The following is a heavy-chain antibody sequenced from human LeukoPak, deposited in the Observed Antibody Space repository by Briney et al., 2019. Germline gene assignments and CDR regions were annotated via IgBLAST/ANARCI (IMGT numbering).Heavy chain of an antibody. CDR3: ARLRVYGDNRRDY. Sequence: KPSETLSLTCAVYGGSFSGYYWSWIRQPPGKGLEWIGEINHSGSTNYNPSLKSRVTISVDTSKNQFSLKLSSVTAADTAVYYCARLRVYGDNRRDYWGQGTLVTVSS. CDR2: INHSGST. D-gene: IGHD4-17*01. J-gene: IGHJ4*02. CDR1: GGSFSGYY. V-gene: IGHV4-34*01.